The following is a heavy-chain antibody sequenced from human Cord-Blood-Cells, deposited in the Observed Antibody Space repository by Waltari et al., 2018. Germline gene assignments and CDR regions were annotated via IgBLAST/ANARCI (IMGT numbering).Heavy chain of an antibody. CDR1: GGSFSGYY. CDR3: ARGKDIVVVPAAEGCDY. J-gene: IGHJ4*02. V-gene: IGHV4-34*01. Sequence: QVQLQQWGAGLLKPSETLSLTCAVYGGSFSGYYWSWIRQPPGKGLEWIGEINHSGSTNYNPSLKSRVTISVDTSKNQFSLKLSSVTAADTAVYYCARGKDIVVVPAAEGCDYWGQGTLVTVSS. CDR2: INHSGST. D-gene: IGHD2-2*01.